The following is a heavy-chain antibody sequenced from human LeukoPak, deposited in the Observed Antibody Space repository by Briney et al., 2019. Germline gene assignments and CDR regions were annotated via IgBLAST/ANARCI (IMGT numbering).Heavy chain of an antibody. J-gene: IGHJ6*03. CDR2: ISGSGGST. Sequence: HPGGSLRLSCAASGFTFSSYAMSWVRQAPGKGLEWVSAISGSGGSTYYADSVKGRFTISRDNSKNTLYLQMNSLRAEDTAVYYCAKAGRLGGWYYYYYYMDVWGKGTTVTVSS. D-gene: IGHD6-19*01. CDR3: AKAGRLGGWYYYYYYMDV. CDR1: GFTFSSYA. V-gene: IGHV3-23*01.